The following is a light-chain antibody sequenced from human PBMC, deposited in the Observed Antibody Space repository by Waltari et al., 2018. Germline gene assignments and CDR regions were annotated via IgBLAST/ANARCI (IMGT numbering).Light chain of an antibody. CDR2: RND. Sequence: QSVLTQPPSASGTPGQRVTISCSGSTSNSGNHHVYWYQQPPGTAPKLPIHRNDQRPSGVPDRFSGSRSGTSASLAINGLRSEDEADYYCAVWDDSLSGVFGGGTKVTVL. V-gene: IGLV1-47*01. CDR3: AVWDDSLSGV. CDR1: TSNSGNHH. J-gene: IGLJ3*02.